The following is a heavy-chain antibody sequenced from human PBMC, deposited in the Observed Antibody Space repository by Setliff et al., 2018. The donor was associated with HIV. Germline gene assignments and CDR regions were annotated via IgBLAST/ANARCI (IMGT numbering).Heavy chain of an antibody. V-gene: IGHV3-11*04. J-gene: IGHJ4*02. CDR1: GFTFSDYY. Sequence: GGSLRLSCAASGFTFSDYYMSWLRQAPGKGLEWVSYISRDGNTIYYADTVKGRFTISRDISRNTLYLQMNSLRAEDTAVYFCATLPAAIVATTYYFDYWGQGTLVTVSS. CDR2: ISRDGNTI. CDR3: ATLPAAIVATTYYFDY. D-gene: IGHD5-12*01.